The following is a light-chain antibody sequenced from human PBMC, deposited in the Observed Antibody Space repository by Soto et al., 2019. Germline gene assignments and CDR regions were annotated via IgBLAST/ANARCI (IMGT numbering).Light chain of an antibody. CDR3: QQSYSRQWT. Sequence: IQLTQSAAFLSASEGDTVTITFRASQSINNYLNWYHHKAGKTPTLLIYAASTLRSGVPSRFSGSGSGADFTLTISCLQAEDFATYYCQQSYSRQWTFGQGAKVDIK. CDR2: AAS. J-gene: IGKJ1*01. V-gene: IGKV1-39*01. CDR1: QSINNY.